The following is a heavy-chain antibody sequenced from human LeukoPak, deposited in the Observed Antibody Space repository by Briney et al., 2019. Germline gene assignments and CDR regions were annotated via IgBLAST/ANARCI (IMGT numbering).Heavy chain of an antibody. CDR2: IKPNSGGT. D-gene: IGHD3-22*01. CDR1: EYTFTDYY. CDR3: ARAGVWDYSDSSGYHNGAFDI. V-gene: IGHV1-2*02. J-gene: IGHJ3*02. Sequence: GASVKVSCKTSEYTFTDYYMHWVRQAPGQGLEWIGWIKPNSGGTNYAQKFQARVTMTRDTSISTAYMELSRLRFDDTAVYYCARAGVWDYSDSSGYHNGAFDIWGQGTMVTVSS.